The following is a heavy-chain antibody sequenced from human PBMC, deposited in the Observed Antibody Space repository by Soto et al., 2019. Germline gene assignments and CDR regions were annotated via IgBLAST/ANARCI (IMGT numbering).Heavy chain of an antibody. CDR3: ARGWGSYRYTGAADY. CDR1: GFTVSSNY. CDR2: IYSGGST. Sequence: GGSLSLSCAASGFTVSSNYMSWVRQAPGKGLEWVSVIYSGGSTYYADSVKGRFTISRDNSKNTLYLQMNSLRAEDTAVYYCARGWGSYRYTGAADYWGQGTLVTVSS. J-gene: IGHJ4*02. V-gene: IGHV3-66*01. D-gene: IGHD3-16*02.